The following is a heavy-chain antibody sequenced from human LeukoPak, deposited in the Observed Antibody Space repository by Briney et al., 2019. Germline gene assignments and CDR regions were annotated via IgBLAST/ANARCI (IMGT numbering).Heavy chain of an antibody. J-gene: IGHJ4*02. V-gene: IGHV3-74*01. CDR3: ASDRVLGSGSLDN. CDR1: GFSFSDFW. D-gene: IGHD3-10*01. Sequence: GGSLRLSCAASGFSFSDFWMHWVRQTPGKGLVWFHRIRGDGYDTNYADSVEGRFTISRDNARHTLYLQMNSLRADDTAVYYCASDRVLGSGSLDNWGQGTLVTASS. CDR2: IRGDGYDT.